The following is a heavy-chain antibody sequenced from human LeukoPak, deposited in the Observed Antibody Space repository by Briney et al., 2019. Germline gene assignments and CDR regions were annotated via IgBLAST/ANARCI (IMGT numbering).Heavy chain of an antibody. CDR2: ISYDGSNK. CDR3: AYRLTTLAVDY. CDR1: GFTFSTYA. Sequence: GGSLRLSCAASGFTFSTYAMHWVRQAPGKGLEWVAVISYDGSNKFYADSVKGRFTISRDNSKNTLYLQMNSLRAEDTAVYYCAYRLTTLAVDYWGQGTLVTVSS. J-gene: IGHJ4*02. V-gene: IGHV3-30-3*01. D-gene: IGHD5-12*01.